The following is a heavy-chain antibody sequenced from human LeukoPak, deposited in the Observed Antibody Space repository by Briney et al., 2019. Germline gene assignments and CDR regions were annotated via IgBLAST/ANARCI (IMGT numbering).Heavy chain of an antibody. Sequence: GGSLRLSCAASGFTFSSYWMSWVRQAPGKGLEWVANIKQDGGEKYYVDSVKGRFTISRDNAKNSLYLQMNSLRAEDTAVYYCARDYYDYVWGSYRYTFDYWGQGTLVTVSS. CDR2: IKQDGGEK. CDR1: GFTFSSYW. CDR3: ARDYYDYVWGSYRYTFDY. J-gene: IGHJ4*02. V-gene: IGHV3-7*01. D-gene: IGHD3-16*02.